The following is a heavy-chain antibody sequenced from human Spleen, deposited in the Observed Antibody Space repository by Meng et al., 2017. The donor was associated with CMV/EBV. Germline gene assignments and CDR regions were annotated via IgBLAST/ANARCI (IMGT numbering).Heavy chain of an antibody. D-gene: IGHD6-13*01. CDR1: GVSIISDVYY. V-gene: IGHV4-31*02. CDR3: ARWYSSSRNWFDP. CDR2: IYYSGST. Sequence: SGVSIISDVYYWSWLRQLPGKGLEWIVNIYYSGSTYYNPSLESRVTTSVDTSKNEFSLTLRSVTAADTAVYYCARWYSSSRNWFDPWGQGTLVTVSS. J-gene: IGHJ5*02.